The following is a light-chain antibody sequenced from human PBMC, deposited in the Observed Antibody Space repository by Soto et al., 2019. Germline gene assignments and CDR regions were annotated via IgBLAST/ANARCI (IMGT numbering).Light chain of an antibody. CDR1: QSVSSSY. J-gene: IGKJ3*01. CDR3: HHYGSSPIFT. CDR2: GAS. V-gene: IGKV3-20*01. Sequence: EIVLTQSPGTLSLSPGERATLSCRASQSVSSSYLAWYQQKPGQAPRLLIYGASSRATGIPDRFSGSGSGTDFTLTIIRLEPEDFAVYYCHHYGSSPIFTFGPGTKVDIK.